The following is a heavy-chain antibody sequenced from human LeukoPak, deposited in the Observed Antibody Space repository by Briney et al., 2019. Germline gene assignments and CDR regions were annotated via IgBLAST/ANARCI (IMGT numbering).Heavy chain of an antibody. CDR1: GFTFDDYA. J-gene: IGHJ4*02. Sequence: GGSLRLSCAASGFTFDDYAMHWVRQAPGKGLEWVSGISWNSGSIGYADSVKGRFTIPRDNAKNSLYLQMNSLRAEDTALYYCAKDRDGYLDYWGQGTLVTVSS. D-gene: IGHD5-24*01. CDR2: ISWNSGSI. CDR3: AKDRDGYLDY. V-gene: IGHV3-9*01.